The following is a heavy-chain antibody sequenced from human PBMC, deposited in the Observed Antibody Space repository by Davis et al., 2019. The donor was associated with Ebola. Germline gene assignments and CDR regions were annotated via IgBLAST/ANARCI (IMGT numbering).Heavy chain of an antibody. CDR1: GGSISSSSYY. CDR2: IYYSGST. CDR3: ARLGYCSGGSCYGQGTHFDY. J-gene: IGHJ4*02. Sequence: PSETLSLTCTVSGGSISSSSYYWGWIRQPPGKGLEWIGNIYYSGSTYYNPSLKSRVTISVDTSKNQFSLKLTSVTAADTAVYYCARLGYCSGGSCYGQGTHFDYWGQGTLVTVSS. D-gene: IGHD2-15*01. V-gene: IGHV4-39*01.